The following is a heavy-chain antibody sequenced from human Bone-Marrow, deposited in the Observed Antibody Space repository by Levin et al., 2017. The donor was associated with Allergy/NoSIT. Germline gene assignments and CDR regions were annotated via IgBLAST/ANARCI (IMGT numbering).Heavy chain of an antibody. CDR2: ISSDGGST. CDR1: GFTFSRYA. D-gene: IGHD3-22*01. CDR3: VKNYYDSSGYYLLSDS. V-gene: IGHV3-64D*06. Sequence: GGSLRLSCSGSGFTFSRYALHWVRQAPGKGLESVSAISSDGGSTYYADSVKGRFTISRDNSKNTLFLQMSSLRPEDTAVYYCVKNYYDSSGYYLLSDSWGQGTLVTVSS. J-gene: IGHJ5*01.